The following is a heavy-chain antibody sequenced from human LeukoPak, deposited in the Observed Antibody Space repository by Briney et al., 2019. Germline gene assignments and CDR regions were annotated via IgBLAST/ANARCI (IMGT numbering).Heavy chain of an antibody. CDR3: AKGSPDIVVVPAAGFDY. D-gene: IGHD2-2*01. V-gene: IGHV3-23*01. CDR1: GFTFSSYA. J-gene: IGHJ4*02. Sequence: GGSLRLSCAASGFTFSSYAMSWVRQAPGKGLEWVSAISGSGGSTYYADSVKGRFTISRDNSKNTLYLQMNSLRAEDTAVYYCAKGSPDIVVVPAAGFDYWGQGTLVTVSS. CDR2: ISGSGGST.